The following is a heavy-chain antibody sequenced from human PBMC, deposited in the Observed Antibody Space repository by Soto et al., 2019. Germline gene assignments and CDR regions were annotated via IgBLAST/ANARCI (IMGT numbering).Heavy chain of an antibody. CDR2: ISSSSSYI. CDR1: GFTFSSYS. J-gene: IGHJ4*02. V-gene: IGHV3-21*01. Sequence: EVQLVESGGGLVKPGGSLRLSCAASGFTFSSYSMNWVRQAPGKGLEWVSSISSSSSYIYYADSVKGRFTISRDNAKNSLYRQMNSLRAEDTAVYYCATGAGGEQWLAFDYWGQGTLVTVS. D-gene: IGHD6-19*01. CDR3: ATGAGGEQWLAFDY.